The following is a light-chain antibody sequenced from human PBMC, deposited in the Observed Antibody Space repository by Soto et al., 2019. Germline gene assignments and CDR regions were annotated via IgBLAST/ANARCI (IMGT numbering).Light chain of an antibody. CDR3: QSYDSSLTDVV. J-gene: IGLJ2*01. Sequence: QSVLTQPPSASGTPGQRVTISCSGSGSNIGSHTVSWYQQLPGTAPNLLIYSNDQRPSGVPDRFSGSKSGTSASLAISGLQSEDEADYYCQSYDSSLTDVVFGGGTKLTVL. V-gene: IGLV1-44*01. CDR2: SND. CDR1: GSNIGSHT.